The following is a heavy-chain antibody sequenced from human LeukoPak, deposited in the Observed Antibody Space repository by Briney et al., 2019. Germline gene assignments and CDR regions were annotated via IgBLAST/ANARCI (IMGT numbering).Heavy chain of an antibody. J-gene: IGHJ6*03. CDR2: ISYDGSNE. CDR3: ARDFRTNYYYYIDV. Sequence: PGGSLRLSCAASGFTFSSYGMHWVRQAPGKGLEWVAVISYDGSNENYADSVKGRFTISRDNTKNTLYVQMNSLRAEDTALYYCARDFRTNYYYYIDVWGKGTTVTVSS. D-gene: IGHD1-14*01. V-gene: IGHV3-30*03. CDR1: GFTFSSYG.